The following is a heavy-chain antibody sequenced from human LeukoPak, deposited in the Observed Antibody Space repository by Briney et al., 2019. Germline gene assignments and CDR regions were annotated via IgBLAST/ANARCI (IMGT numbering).Heavy chain of an antibody. V-gene: IGHV3-74*01. CDR3: AREAKVGAALQY. CDR2: INTDGSFT. J-gene: IGHJ4*02. CDR1: GFTFSAYW. D-gene: IGHD1-26*01. Sequence: GGSLRLSCAASGFTFSAYWMHWVRQAPGKGLVWVSRINTDGSFTCYASSVQGRFTISRDTAKKSLFLQMKVPSADNTAVYYCAREAKVGAALQYWGQGMLVTVSS.